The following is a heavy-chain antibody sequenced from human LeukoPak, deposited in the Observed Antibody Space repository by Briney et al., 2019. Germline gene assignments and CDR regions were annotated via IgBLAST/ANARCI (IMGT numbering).Heavy chain of an antibody. CDR2: ITSTSSYI. D-gene: IGHD1-26*01. J-gene: IGHJ4*02. Sequence: PGGSLRLSCAASGFAFSTYSMNWVRQAPGKGLEWVSSITSTSSYIYYADSVKGRFTISRDNAKNSLYLQMNTLRAEDTAVYYCARVAGGSHHFDYWCQGTLVTVSS. CDR1: GFAFSTYS. CDR3: ARVAGGSHHFDY. V-gene: IGHV3-21*01.